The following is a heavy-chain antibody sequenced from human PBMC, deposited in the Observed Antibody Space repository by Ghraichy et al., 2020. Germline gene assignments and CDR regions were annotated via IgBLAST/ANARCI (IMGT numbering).Heavy chain of an antibody. CDR2: ISSSSRNI. CDR3: ARGSTVVRFFYYAGMDV. J-gene: IGHJ6*02. CDR1: GFSFGSFG. V-gene: IGHV3-48*02. D-gene: IGHD4-23*01. Sequence: GALRLSCLGSGFSFGSFGMNWVRQSPGKGLEWVSYISSSSRNIFYADSVKGRFTISRDNAQNSVYLQMKSLRDEDTAIYYCARGSTVVRFFYYAGMDVWGQGTTVTVSS.